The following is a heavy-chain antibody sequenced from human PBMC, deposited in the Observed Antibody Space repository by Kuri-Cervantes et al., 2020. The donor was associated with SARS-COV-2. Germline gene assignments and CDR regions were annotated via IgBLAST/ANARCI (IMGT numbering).Heavy chain of an antibody. CDR1: GFTFSSYG. CDR2: IWYDGSNK. V-gene: IGHV3-33*08. Sequence: GESLKISCAASGFTFSSYGMHWVRRAPGKGLEWVAVIWYDGSNKYYADSVKGRFTISRDNSKNTLYLQMNSLRAEDTAVYYCARDRGIVETFDYWGQGTLVTVSS. J-gene: IGHJ4*02. CDR3: ARDRGIVETFDY. D-gene: IGHD2/OR15-2a*01.